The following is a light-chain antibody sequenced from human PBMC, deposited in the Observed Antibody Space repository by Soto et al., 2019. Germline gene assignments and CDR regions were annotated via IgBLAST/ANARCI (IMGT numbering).Light chain of an antibody. V-gene: IGKV3-20*01. CDR3: QQYGTSEII. CDR2: DTS. CDR1: QSVGNSF. Sequence: EVVLTQSPGTLSLSPGGRATLSCRASQSVGNSFVAWYQQKPGQPPRLLIYDTSKRATGIPDRFSGSVSGTDFTLSISRVEPEDFVVFYCQQYGTSEIIFGQGTRLEIK. J-gene: IGKJ5*01.